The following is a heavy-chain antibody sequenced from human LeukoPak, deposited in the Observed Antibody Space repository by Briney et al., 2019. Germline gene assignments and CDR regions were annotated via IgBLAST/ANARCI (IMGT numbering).Heavy chain of an antibody. CDR2: INTNTGNP. V-gene: IGHV7-4-1*02. CDR3: ARTQNYYDSPSDFDY. CDR1: GYTFTSYY. J-gene: IGHJ4*02. D-gene: IGHD3-22*01. Sequence: ASVKFSCKASGYTFTSYYMHWVRQAPGQGLEWMGWINTNTGNPTYAQGFTGRFVFSLDTSVSTAYLQISSLKAEDTAVYYCARTQNYYDSPSDFDYWGQGTLVTVSS.